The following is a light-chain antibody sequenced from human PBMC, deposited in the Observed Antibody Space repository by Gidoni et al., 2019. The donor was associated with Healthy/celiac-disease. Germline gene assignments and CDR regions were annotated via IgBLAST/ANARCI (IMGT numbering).Light chain of an antibody. J-gene: IGLJ1*01. Sequence: SYELTQPPSVSVSPGQTAGITCSGDKLGVKFASWYQLKPGQSPILVIYQDNKRPSGIPERFSGSNSGNTATLTISGTQAMDEADYYCQAWASSTHNYVFGTGTKVTVL. CDR3: QAWASSTHNYV. CDR2: QDN. CDR1: KLGVKF. V-gene: IGLV3-1*01.